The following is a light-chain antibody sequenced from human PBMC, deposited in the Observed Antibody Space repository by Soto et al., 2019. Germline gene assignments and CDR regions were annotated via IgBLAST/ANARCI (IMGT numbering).Light chain of an antibody. Sequence: IQLTQSPSSLSASVGDRVTITCRASQAISSYLAWYQQKPGRAPNLLIYGASTLQSGVPSRFSGSGSGTDFTLTISSLQPEDFATYYCQQLNSYPRTFGKGTKVDIK. V-gene: IGKV1-9*01. CDR2: GAS. J-gene: IGKJ1*01. CDR1: QAISSY. CDR3: QQLNSYPRT.